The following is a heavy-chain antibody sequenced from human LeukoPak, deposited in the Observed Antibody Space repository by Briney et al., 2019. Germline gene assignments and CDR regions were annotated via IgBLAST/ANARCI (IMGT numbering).Heavy chain of an antibody. Sequence: GGSLRLSCAASGFTFSSYAMSWVRQAPGKGLEWVSAISGSGGSTYYADSVKGRFTISRDNSKNTLYLQMNSLRAEDTAVYYCAKDQVVPAAKEGFPQLTGVRSGSSHNWFDPWGQGTLVTVSS. V-gene: IGHV3-23*01. CDR1: GFTFSSYA. CDR2: ISGSGGST. CDR3: AKDQVVPAAKEGFPQLTGVRSGSSHNWFDP. D-gene: IGHD2-2*01. J-gene: IGHJ5*02.